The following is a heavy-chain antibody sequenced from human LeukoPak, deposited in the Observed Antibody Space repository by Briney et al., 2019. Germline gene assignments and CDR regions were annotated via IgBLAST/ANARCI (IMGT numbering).Heavy chain of an antibody. CDR3: TRYSARTDY. D-gene: IGHD5-18*01. J-gene: IGHJ4*02. Sequence: GGSLRLSCTSSGFTFGTYAVSWFRQAPAKGPEWVAIIRSKTFGGTTEYAASVKGRFTISRDESRSIAYLQMNSLKTEDTAVYYCTRYSARTDYGGQGTLVSVSS. CDR2: IRSKTFGGTT. CDR1: GFTFGTYA. V-gene: IGHV3-49*03.